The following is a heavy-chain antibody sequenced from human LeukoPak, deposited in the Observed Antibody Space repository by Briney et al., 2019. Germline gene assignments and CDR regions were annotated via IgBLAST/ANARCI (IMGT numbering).Heavy chain of an antibody. V-gene: IGHV4-4*07. Sequence: SETLSLTCTVWGGSISSYYWSWIRQPAGKGLEWIGRIYTSGSTNYNPSLKSRVTMSVDTSKNQFSLKLSSVTAADTAVYYCARDGGYSGYDWGRVDYWGQGTLVTVSS. D-gene: IGHD5-12*01. J-gene: IGHJ4*02. CDR2: IYTSGST. CDR1: GGSISSYY. CDR3: ARDGGYSGYDWGRVDY.